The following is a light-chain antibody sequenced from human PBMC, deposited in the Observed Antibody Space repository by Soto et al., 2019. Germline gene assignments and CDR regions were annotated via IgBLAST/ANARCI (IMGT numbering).Light chain of an antibody. CDR3: QQYNNRPPWT. Sequence: EIVVTQSPAALSVSPGESSTLSCRASQSIGGNLAWYQQKPGQAPRLLIYDVSTRATGIPARFSGRGSGTEFTLTISSLQSEDFALYYCQQYNNRPPWTFGQGTKVDIK. V-gene: IGKV3-15*01. CDR2: DVS. CDR1: QSIGGN. J-gene: IGKJ1*01.